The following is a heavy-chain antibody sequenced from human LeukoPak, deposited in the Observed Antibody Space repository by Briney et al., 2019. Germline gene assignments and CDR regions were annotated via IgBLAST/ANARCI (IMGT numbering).Heavy chain of an antibody. CDR1: GYSISSGYY. V-gene: IGHV4-38-2*02. Sequence: SETLSLTCTVSGYSISSGYYWGWIRQPPGKGLEWIGSIYYSGSTYYNPSLKSRVTISVDTSKNQFSLKLSSVTAADTAVYYCARDQGIAVAGSWFDPWGQGTLVTVSS. CDR2: IYYSGST. D-gene: IGHD6-19*01. J-gene: IGHJ5*02. CDR3: ARDQGIAVAGSWFDP.